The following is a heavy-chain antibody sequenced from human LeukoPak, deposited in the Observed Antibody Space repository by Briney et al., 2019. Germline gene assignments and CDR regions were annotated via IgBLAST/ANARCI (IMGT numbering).Heavy chain of an antibody. J-gene: IGHJ4*02. D-gene: IGHD6-19*01. Sequence: PGGSLRLSCAASGFTFSSYSMNWVRQAPGKGLEWVSSISSSSSYIYYADSVKGRFTISRDNAKNSLYLQMNSLRAEDTAVYYCARVSHSSGWYGPLDYWGQGTLVTVSS. CDR1: GFTFSSYS. CDR3: ARVSHSSGWYGPLDY. CDR2: ISSSSSYI. V-gene: IGHV3-21*01.